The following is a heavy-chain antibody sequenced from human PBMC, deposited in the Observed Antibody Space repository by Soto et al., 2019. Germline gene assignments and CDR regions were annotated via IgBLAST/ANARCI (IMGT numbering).Heavy chain of an antibody. J-gene: IGHJ6*03. CDR1: GFTFSDHA. V-gene: IGHV3-23*01. D-gene: IGHD2-15*01. CDR3: AKDGHRQDWYYHMDV. CDR2: IDAGGGAT. Sequence: EEQLLESGGDLVQPGGSLRLSCAASGFTFSDHAMTWVRQAPGKGLQWVSTIDAGGGATWDADSVRGRFTISRDNSKNTLSLQMNNLRPEDTAVYYCAKDGHRQDWYYHMDVLGKGTTVTVSS.